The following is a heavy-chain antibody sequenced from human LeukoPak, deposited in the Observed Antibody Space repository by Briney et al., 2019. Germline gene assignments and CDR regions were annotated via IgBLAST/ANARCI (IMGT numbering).Heavy chain of an antibody. Sequence: SVKVSCKASGYTFTSYDINWVRQAPGQGLEWMGGIIPIFGTANYAQKFQGRVTITADESTGTAYMELSSLRSEDTAVYYCARSAAAGPEPYYFDYWGQGTLVTVSS. CDR2: IIPIFGTA. CDR1: GYTFTSYD. CDR3: ARSAAAGPEPYYFDY. D-gene: IGHD6-13*01. J-gene: IGHJ4*02. V-gene: IGHV1-69*13.